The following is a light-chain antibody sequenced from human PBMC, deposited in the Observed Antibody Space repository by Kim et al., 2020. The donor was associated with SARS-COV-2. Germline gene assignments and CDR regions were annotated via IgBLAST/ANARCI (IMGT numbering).Light chain of an antibody. V-gene: IGKV1-9*01. CDR1: QGTTNS. CDR3: QQLNSDPLT. Sequence: DIQLTQSPAFLSASVGDKVTITCRASQGTTNSFAWYQQKPGEAPKLLIFEASILQTGVPSRFIGSGSGTEFTLTISSLQPEDFATYFCQQLNSDPLTFGGGTKLEI. J-gene: IGKJ2*01. CDR2: EAS.